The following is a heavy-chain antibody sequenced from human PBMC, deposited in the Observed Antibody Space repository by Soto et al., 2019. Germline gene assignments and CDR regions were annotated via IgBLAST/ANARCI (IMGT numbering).Heavy chain of an antibody. CDR1: GDSVSSGHYY. CDR2: IYSSGGA. D-gene: IGHD6-19*01. CDR3: ATAYSSGWPHIDY. J-gene: IGHJ4*02. Sequence: ASETLSLTCTVSGDSVSSGHYYWSWIRQPPGKGLEWIGYIYSSGGATYNPSLKSRVTISVDPSKNQFSLKLNSVIAADTAVYYCATAYSSGWPHIDYWGPGTLVTVSS. V-gene: IGHV4-61*01.